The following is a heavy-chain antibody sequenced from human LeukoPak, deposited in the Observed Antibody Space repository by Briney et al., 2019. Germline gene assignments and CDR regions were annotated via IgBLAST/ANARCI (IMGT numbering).Heavy chain of an antibody. J-gene: IGHJ4*02. CDR1: GFTFSSYA. D-gene: IGHD5-18*01. CDR3: APRPDTAREDY. CDR2: ISSNGGST. Sequence: PGGSLRLSCSASGFTFSSYAMHWVRQAPGKGLEYVSAISSNGGSTYYADSVKGRFTISRDNSKNTLYLQMSSLRAEDTAVYYCAPRPDTAREDYWGQGTLVTVSS. V-gene: IGHV3-64D*06.